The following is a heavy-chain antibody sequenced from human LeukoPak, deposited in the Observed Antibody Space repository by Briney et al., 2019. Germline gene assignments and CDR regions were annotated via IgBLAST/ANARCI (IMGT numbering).Heavy chain of an antibody. V-gene: IGHV3-30*03. J-gene: IGHJ4*02. CDR3: ATPGGTGWHPLDY. CDR1: GFTFSNFA. D-gene: IGHD3/OR15-3a*01. Sequence: PGGSLRLSCAASGFTFSNFAMHWVRQAPGKGLGWVALISYDGSDKYFADSVKGRFTISRDNSKNTLYLHMNSLRPVDTAVYYCATPGGTGWHPLDYWGQGTLVTVSS. CDR2: ISYDGSDK.